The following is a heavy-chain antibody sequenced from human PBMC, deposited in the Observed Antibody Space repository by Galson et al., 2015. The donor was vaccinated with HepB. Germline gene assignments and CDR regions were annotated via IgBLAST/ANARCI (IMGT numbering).Heavy chain of an antibody. V-gene: IGHV3-33*01. CDR3: ARDALAYCGGDCYPPFDY. J-gene: IGHJ4*02. CDR2: IWYDGSNK. CDR1: GFTFSSYG. D-gene: IGHD2-21*02. Sequence: SLRLSCAASGFTFSSYGMHWVRQAPGKGLEWVAVIWYDGSNKYYADSVKGRFTISRDNSKNTLYLQMNSLRAEDTAVYYCARDALAYCGGDCYPPFDYWGQGTLVTVSS.